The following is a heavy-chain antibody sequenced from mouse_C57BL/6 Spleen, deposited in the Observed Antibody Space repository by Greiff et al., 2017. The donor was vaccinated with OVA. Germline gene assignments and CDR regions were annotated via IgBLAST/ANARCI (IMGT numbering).Heavy chain of an antibody. CDR2: ISGGGGNT. CDR1: GFTFSSYT. J-gene: IGHJ1*03. D-gene: IGHD2-1*01. Sequence: EVMLVESGGGLVKPGGSLKLSCAASGFTFSSYTMSWVRPTPEKRLEWVATISGGGGNTYYPDSVKGRFTISRDNAKNTLYLQMSSRRSEDTALYYCARHVNYYGNYDWYFDVWGTGTTVTVSS. V-gene: IGHV5-9*01. CDR3: ARHVNYYGNYDWYFDV.